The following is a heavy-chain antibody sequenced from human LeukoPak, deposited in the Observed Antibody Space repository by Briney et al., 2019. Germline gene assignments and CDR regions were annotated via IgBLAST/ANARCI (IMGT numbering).Heavy chain of an antibody. CDR3: ARDGGSTWDFDY. CDR1: GGSLSSHY. J-gene: IGHJ4*02. D-gene: IGHD6-13*01. CDR2: IYSRGNT. Sequence: SETLSLTCTVSGGSLSSHYWSWIRQPPGKGLEWIGYIYSRGNTKYNPSLKSRDTISIDTSKNQFSLKLNSVTAADTAVYYCARDGGSTWDFDYWGQGTLVTVSS. V-gene: IGHV4-59*11.